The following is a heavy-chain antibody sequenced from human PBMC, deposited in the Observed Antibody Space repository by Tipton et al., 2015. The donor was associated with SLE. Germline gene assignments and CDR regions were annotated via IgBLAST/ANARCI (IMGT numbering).Heavy chain of an antibody. Sequence: TLSLTCAVSGYSISNDNWWGWIRQPPGKGLEWIGRIYRSGSTNYNPSLRSRVTISVDKSKNQFSLQVTSVTAADTAVYYCAKVINDWNYEWGPGTLVTVSS. CDR3: AKVINDWNYE. CDR1: GYSISNDNW. CDR2: IYRSGST. V-gene: IGHV4-38-2*01. J-gene: IGHJ1*01. D-gene: IGHD1-7*01.